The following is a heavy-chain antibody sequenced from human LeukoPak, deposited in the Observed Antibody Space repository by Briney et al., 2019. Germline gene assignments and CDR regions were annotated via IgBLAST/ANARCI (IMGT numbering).Heavy chain of an antibody. Sequence: ASVKVSCKASGYTFTSYYMHWVRQAPGQGLEWMGIINPSGGSTSYAQKFQGRVTMTRDTSTSTVYMELSSLRSEDTAVYYCARDGGAAADYYYYYYYMDVWGKGTTVTISS. CDR2: INPSGGST. V-gene: IGHV1-46*01. J-gene: IGHJ6*03. D-gene: IGHD6-13*01. CDR3: ARDGGAAADYYYYYYYMDV. CDR1: GYTFTSYY.